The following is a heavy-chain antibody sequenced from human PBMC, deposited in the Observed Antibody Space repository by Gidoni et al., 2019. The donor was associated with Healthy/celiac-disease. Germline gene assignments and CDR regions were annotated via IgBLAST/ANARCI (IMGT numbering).Heavy chain of an antibody. CDR1: GYSFTSSW. Sequence: EVQLVQSGAEVKKPGESLKISCKGSGYSFTSSWIGWVRQMPGTGLEWMGIIYPGDSDTRYSPSFQGQVTISADKSISTAYLQWSSLKASDTAMYYCASWRDSSGYSLVGAFDIWGQGTMVTVSS. J-gene: IGHJ3*02. D-gene: IGHD3-22*01. CDR2: IYPGDSDT. V-gene: IGHV5-51*01. CDR3: ASWRDSSGYSLVGAFDI.